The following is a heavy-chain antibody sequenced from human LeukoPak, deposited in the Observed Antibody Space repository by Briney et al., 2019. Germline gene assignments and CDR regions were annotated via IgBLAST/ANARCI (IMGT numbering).Heavy chain of an antibody. J-gene: IGHJ4*02. CDR3: ARATTRWLAKYYFDY. Sequence: SETLSLTCAVYGGSFSGYYWSWLRQPPGQGLEWIGEINHSGSTNYNPSLKSRVTISVDTSKNQFSLKLSSVTAADTAVYYCARATTRWLAKYYFDYWGQGTLVTVSS. CDR2: INHSGST. V-gene: IGHV4-34*01. CDR1: GGSFSGYY. D-gene: IGHD6-19*01.